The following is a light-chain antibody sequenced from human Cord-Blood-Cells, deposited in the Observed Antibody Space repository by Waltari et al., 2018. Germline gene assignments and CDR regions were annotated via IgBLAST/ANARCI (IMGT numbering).Light chain of an antibody. CDR2: AAS. V-gene: IGKV1-8*01. J-gene: IGKJ3*01. CDR3: QQYYSYPVT. CDR1: QGISSY. Sequence: AIRMTQSPSSFSASTGDRVTITCRASQGISSYLAWYQQKPGKAPKLLIYAASTLQSGVPTRVCGSGSGTDFTLTISCLQSEDFATYYCQQYYSYPVTFGPGTKVDIK.